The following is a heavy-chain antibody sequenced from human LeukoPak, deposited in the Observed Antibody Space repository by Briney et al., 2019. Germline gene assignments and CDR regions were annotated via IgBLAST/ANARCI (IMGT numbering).Heavy chain of an antibody. D-gene: IGHD3-22*01. V-gene: IGHV4-59*01. CDR2: IYYSGST. J-gene: IGHJ6*03. Sequence: PSETLSLTCTVSGGSISSYYWSWIRQPPGKGLEWIGYIYYSGSTNYNPSLKSRVTISVDTSKNQFSLKLSSVTAADTAVYYCARVNYYDSSGYYFRSYYYYYMDVWGKGTTVTVSS. CDR3: ARVNYYDSSGYYFRSYYYYYMDV. CDR1: GGSISSYY.